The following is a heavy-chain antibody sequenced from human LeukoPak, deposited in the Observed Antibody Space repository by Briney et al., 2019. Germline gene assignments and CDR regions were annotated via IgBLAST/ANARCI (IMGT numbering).Heavy chain of an antibody. CDR2: ISYDGSNK. D-gene: IGHD2/OR15-2a*01. V-gene: IGHV3-30*18. CDR3: AKDQGEYYFDY. Sequence: VAVISYDGSNKYYADSVKGRFTISRDNSKNTLYLQMNSLRAEDTAVYYCAKDQGEYYFDYWGQGTLVTVSS. J-gene: IGHJ4*02.